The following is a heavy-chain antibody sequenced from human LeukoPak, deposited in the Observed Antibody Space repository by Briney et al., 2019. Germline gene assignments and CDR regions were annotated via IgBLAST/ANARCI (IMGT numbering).Heavy chain of an antibody. J-gene: IGHJ6*02. Sequence: GASVKVSCKASGGTLSSYSVSWVRRAPGQGLEWMGRIVPVIDIANYAQRFQGRVTITADRSTTTVYMELSILRPDDTGIYYCARDAHEGGNSYNYGLDVWGQGTAVTVSS. CDR2: IVPVIDIA. D-gene: IGHD3-16*01. CDR3: ARDAHEGGNSYNYGLDV. CDR1: GGTLSSYS. V-gene: IGHV1-69*10.